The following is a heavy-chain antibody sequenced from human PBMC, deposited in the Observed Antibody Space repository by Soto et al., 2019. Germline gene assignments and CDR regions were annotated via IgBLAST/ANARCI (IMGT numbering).Heavy chain of an antibody. CDR2: INTNGVNT. V-gene: IGHV3-64*01. J-gene: IGHJ4*02. D-gene: IGHD6-19*01. CDR1: GFTFSGYS. CDR3: ARGRVEDSSGWATYFDY. Sequence: EVQLVESGGGLVQPGGSLRLSCAASGFTFSGYSMFWVRQAPGKGLEYVSAINTNGVNTFYAKSVKGRFTISRDNSKNTTYLQMGSLMAEDMAVYYCARGRVEDSSGWATYFDYWGQGTLVTVSS.